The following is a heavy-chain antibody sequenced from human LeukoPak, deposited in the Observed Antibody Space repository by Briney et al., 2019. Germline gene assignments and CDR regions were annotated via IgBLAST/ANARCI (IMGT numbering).Heavy chain of an antibody. Sequence: GGSLRLSCAASGFTFNSYSLSWVRQAPGKGLEWVSSISSDGDYIYHADSLKGRFTISRDNAKNSLYLQMNNLRAEDTAVYYCARGPATRVYYFDYWGQGTLVTVSS. D-gene: IGHD1-26*01. J-gene: IGHJ4*02. CDR3: ARGPATRVYYFDY. V-gene: IGHV3-21*01. CDR1: GFTFNSYS. CDR2: ISSDGDYI.